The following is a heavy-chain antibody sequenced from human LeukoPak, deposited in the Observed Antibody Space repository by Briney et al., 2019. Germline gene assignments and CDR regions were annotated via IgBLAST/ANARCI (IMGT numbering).Heavy chain of an antibody. Sequence: PGGSLRLSCAASGFTFSTSGMNWVRQAPGKGLEWVSYITSSSSAKYYAAPVRGRFTISRGNAKNSLYLQMNSLTAEDTAVYFCVRDQGSWSIAAHLDTFDMWGQGTMVTVSS. CDR1: GFTFSTSG. CDR3: VRDQGSWSIAAHLDTFDM. CDR2: ITSSSSAK. J-gene: IGHJ3*02. V-gene: IGHV3-48*01. D-gene: IGHD6-6*01.